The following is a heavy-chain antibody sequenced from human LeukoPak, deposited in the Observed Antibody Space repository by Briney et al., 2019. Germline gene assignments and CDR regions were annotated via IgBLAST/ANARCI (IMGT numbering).Heavy chain of an antibody. D-gene: IGHD5-24*01. Sequence: GRSLRLSCAASGFTFDDYAMHWVRQAPGKGLEWVSGISWNSGSIGYADSVKGRFTISRDNAKNSLYLQMNSLRAEDTAVYYCARGAARMVEMGTIISFEYWGQGTLVTVSS. CDR3: ARGAARMVEMGTIISFEY. J-gene: IGHJ4*02. CDR1: GFTFDDYA. CDR2: ISWNSGSI. V-gene: IGHV3-9*01.